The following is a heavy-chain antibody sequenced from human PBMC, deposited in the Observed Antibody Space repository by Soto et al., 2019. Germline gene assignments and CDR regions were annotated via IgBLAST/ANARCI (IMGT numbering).Heavy chain of an antibody. CDR3: ARGPSSGYYVDY. CDR2: IYYSGST. V-gene: IGHV4-30-4*01. D-gene: IGHD3-22*01. Sequence: SETLSLTCTVSGGSISSGDYYWSWIRQPPGKGLEWIGYIYYSGSTYYNPSLKSRVTISVDTSKNQFSLKLSSVTAADTAVYYCARGPSSGYYVDYWGQGTLVTVSS. J-gene: IGHJ4*02. CDR1: GGSISSGDYY.